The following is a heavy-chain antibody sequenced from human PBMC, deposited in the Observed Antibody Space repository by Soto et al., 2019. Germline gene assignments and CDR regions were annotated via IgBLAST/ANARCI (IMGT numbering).Heavy chain of an antibody. D-gene: IGHD1-26*01. CDR1: GFSLSTNGVG. J-gene: IGHJ4*02. Sequence: QITLKESGPTLVKPTQTLTLTCTFSGFSLSTNGVGVGWIRQPPGKALEWLALIYWDGDKRYSPSLRSRLTLTKDTSKPQVVLTMTNMDPVDTATYYCERRRDGTYALDYWGQGTLVTVAS. CDR2: IYWDGDK. CDR3: ERRRDGTYALDY. V-gene: IGHV2-5*02.